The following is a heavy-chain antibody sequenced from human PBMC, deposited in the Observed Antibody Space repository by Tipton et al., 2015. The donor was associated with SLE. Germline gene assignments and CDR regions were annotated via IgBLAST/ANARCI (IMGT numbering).Heavy chain of an antibody. CDR2: IYHTGST. V-gene: IGHV4-31*03. CDR1: GGSISSGGYY. CDR3: ARSGIPRTGLYYYFGMDV. J-gene: IGHJ6*02. Sequence: TLSLTCTVSGGSISSGGYYWTWIRQHPGKGLEWIGFIYHTGSTYYNPSLKSRVTISVATSNNQFSLKLTSLTAADTAVYYCARSGIPRTGLYYYFGMDVWGRGSTVTVSS. D-gene: IGHD3/OR15-3a*01.